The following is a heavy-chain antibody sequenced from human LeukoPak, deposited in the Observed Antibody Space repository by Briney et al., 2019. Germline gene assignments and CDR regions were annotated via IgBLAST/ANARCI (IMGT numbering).Heavy chain of an antibody. D-gene: IGHD3-16*02. Sequence: ASVKVSCKASGYTFTGYYMHWVRQAPGQGLEWMGWINPNSGGTNYAQKFQGWVTMTRDTSIRTAYVELSRLRSDDTAVYYCAREGLGELSLGYWGQGTLVTVSS. CDR1: GYTFTGYY. CDR2: INPNSGGT. J-gene: IGHJ4*02. CDR3: AREGLGELSLGY. V-gene: IGHV1-2*04.